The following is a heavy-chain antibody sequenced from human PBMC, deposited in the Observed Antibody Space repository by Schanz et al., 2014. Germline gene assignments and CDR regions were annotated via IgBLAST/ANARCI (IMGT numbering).Heavy chain of an antibody. CDR3: ARHRDEMATVSSPFDY. CDR2: IYYSGST. CDR1: GGSISSGGYY. J-gene: IGHJ4*02. V-gene: IGHV4-31*03. Sequence: QVQLQESGPGLVKPSQTLSLTCSVSGGSISSGGYYWSWIRQHPGKGLEWIGYIYYSGSTYYNPSHKSGVTIPVDPSKTQSPLKVPSVTAADTAVYFCARHRDEMATVSSPFDYWGQGILVTVSS. D-gene: IGHD2-15*01.